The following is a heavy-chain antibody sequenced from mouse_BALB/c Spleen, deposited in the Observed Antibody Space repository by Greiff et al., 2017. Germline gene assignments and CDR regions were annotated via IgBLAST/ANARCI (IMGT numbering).Heavy chain of an antibody. Sequence: EVQLQESGPGLVKPSQSLSLTCTVTGYSITSDYAWNWIRQFPGNKLEWMGYISYSGSTSYNPSLKSRISITRDTSKNQFFLQLNSVTTEDTATYYCAREGTYGYDEGIAYWGQGTLVTVSA. CDR1: GYSITSDYA. V-gene: IGHV3-2*02. CDR2: ISYSGST. D-gene: IGHD2-2*01. J-gene: IGHJ3*01. CDR3: AREGTYGYDEGIAY.